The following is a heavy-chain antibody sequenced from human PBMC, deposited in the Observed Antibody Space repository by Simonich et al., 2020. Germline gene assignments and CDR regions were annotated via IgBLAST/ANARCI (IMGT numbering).Heavy chain of an antibody. J-gene: IGHJ1*01. CDR3: ARGLRVAAAGTAFQH. CDR1: GGSFSGYY. CDR2: IKHSRST. D-gene: IGHD6-13*01. Sequence: QLQLQQWAAGLLNPSETLSLTCAVYGGSFSGYYWSWNRQPPGKGMEWIGEIKHSRSTNNNTSRKSRVTISVDTSKNQFSLQLSSVTAADTAVYYWARGLRVAAAGTAFQHWGQGTLVTVSS. V-gene: IGHV4-34*01.